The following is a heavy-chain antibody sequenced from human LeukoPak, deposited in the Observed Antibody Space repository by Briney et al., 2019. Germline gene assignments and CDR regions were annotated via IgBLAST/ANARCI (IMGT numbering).Heavy chain of an antibody. Sequence: PGGPLRLSCAASGFSFSAYWMAWVRQAPGTGLEWVANINPAGSETYYVDPVKGRFSISRDNAKNLVYLQVNSLRAEDTAVYHCARFGYVAAVDVWGQGTPVTVSS. CDR3: ARFGYVAAVDV. V-gene: IGHV3-7*01. D-gene: IGHD2-15*01. J-gene: IGHJ4*02. CDR2: INPAGSET. CDR1: GFSFSAYW.